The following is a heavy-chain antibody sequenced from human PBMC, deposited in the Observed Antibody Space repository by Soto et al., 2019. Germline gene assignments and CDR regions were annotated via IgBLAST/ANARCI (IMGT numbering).Heavy chain of an antibody. V-gene: IGHV4-30-4*01. J-gene: IGHJ4*02. D-gene: IGHD5-12*01. CDR2: IYYSGST. CDR3: ARVEMATIDY. Sequence: PSETLSLTCTVSGGSVSSGSYYWSWIRQPPGKGLEWIGYIYYSGSTYYNPSLKSRVTISVDTSKNQFSLKLSSVTAADTAVYYCARVEMATIDYWGQGTLVTSPQ. CDR1: GGSVSSGSYY.